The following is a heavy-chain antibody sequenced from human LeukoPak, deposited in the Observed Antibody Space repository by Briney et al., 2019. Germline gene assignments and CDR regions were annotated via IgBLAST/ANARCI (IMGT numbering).Heavy chain of an antibody. D-gene: IGHD3-3*01. Sequence: AGGSLRLSCAASGFIVSDNDIKWVRQAPGKGLEWVSLIYADGSTHYTDSVKGRFSISRDNSQTTAYLQMNSLRGEDTAVYFCAKRSVPSRPGYWGQGTLVTVSS. CDR1: GFIVSDND. V-gene: IGHV3-66*04. CDR3: AKRSVPSRPGY. CDR2: IYADGST. J-gene: IGHJ4*02.